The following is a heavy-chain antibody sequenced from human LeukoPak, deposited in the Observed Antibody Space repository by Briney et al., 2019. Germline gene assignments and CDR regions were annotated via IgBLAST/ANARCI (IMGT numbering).Heavy chain of an antibody. CDR3: ATADWESFYFDS. Sequence: NLSGVSVGRGGDLGNRIIKHTGKGLEWIGFTSYSEGTYYNPSLMSRITISVDRSQNQFSLKMRDVTAADTAVYFCATADWESFYFDSWGQGALVAVSS. CDR2: TSYSEGT. J-gene: IGHJ4*02. D-gene: IGHD1-26*01. CDR1: GVSVGRGGDL. V-gene: IGHV4-31*03.